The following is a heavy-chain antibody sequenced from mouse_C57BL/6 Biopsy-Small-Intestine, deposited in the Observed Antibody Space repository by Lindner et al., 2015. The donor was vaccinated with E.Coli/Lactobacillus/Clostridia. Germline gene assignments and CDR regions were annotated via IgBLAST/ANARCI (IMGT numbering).Heavy chain of an antibody. V-gene: IGHV1-42*01. CDR2: INPSTGST. CDR3: ARREVYYFDY. Sequence: EVQLQESGPDLVKSGASVKISCKASGYSFTGNHLNWVKQSPEKSLEWIGEINPSTGSTTYNQKFRAKATLTVDKSSSTAYMQFKSLTSEDSAVYYCARREVYYFDYWGQGTTLTVSS. CDR1: GYSFTGNH. J-gene: IGHJ2*01.